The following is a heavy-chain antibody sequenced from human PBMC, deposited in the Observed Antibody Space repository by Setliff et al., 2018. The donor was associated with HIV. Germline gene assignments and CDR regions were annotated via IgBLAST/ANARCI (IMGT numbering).Heavy chain of an antibody. CDR1: GYTFTSYA. J-gene: IGHJ4*02. CDR2: INTNTGNP. Sequence: GASVKVSCKASGYTFTSYAMNWVRQAPGQGLEWMGWINTNTGNPTYAQGFTGRFVFSLDTSVNTAYLQISSLKTEDSAVYYCARYSNWNFEEHFDYWGQGTLVTVSS. CDR3: ARYSNWNFEEHFDY. D-gene: IGHD1-7*01. V-gene: IGHV7-4-1*02.